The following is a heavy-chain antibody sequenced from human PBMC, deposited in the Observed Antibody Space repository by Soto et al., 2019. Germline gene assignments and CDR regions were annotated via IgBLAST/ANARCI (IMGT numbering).Heavy chain of an antibody. CDR3: ARQFPLFYNWNDEYYFDY. CDR1: GGSITSNAYY. J-gene: IGHJ4*02. D-gene: IGHD1-20*01. Sequence: SETLSLTCTVSGGSITSNAYYWGWIRQPPGKGLEWLGYIYYSGSAYYNPSLKSRVTISVDTSKNQFSLKLSSVTAADTAVYYCARQFPLFYNWNDEYYFDYWGQGTLVTVSS. CDR2: IYYSGSA. V-gene: IGHV4-39*01.